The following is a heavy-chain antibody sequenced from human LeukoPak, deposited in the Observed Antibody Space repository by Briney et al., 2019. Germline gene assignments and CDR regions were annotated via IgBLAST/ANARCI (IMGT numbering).Heavy chain of an antibody. CDR3: ARGVVRGVTSYYYYGMDV. CDR2: ISAYNGNT. V-gene: IGHV1-18*04. J-gene: IGHJ6*04. Sequence: ASVKVSCKASGYTFTSYGISWVRQAPGQGLEWMGWISAYNGNTNYAQKLQGRVTMTTDTSTSTAYMEPRSLRSDDTAVYYCARGVVRGVTSYYYYGMDVWGKGTTVTVSS. D-gene: IGHD3-10*01. CDR1: GYTFTSYG.